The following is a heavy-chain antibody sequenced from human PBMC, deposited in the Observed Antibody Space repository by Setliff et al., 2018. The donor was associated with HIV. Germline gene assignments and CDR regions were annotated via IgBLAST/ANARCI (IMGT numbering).Heavy chain of an antibody. J-gene: IGHJ4*02. D-gene: IGHD3-3*01. CDR1: GGSIGSYY. CDR2: IYSTGSI. Sequence: SETLSLTCTVSGGSIGSYYWSWIRQPAGKGLEWIGRIYSTGSINYNPSLRSGVTMSVDRSKNSFSLEVTSVTAADTAVYYCMRGRSITIFGVAYFDFWGQGTQVTVS. V-gene: IGHV4-4*07. CDR3: MRGRSITIFGVAYFDF.